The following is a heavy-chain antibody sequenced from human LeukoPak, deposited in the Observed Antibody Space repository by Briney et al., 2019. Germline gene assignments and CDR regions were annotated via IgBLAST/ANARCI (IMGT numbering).Heavy chain of an antibody. CDR2: IYHSGST. V-gene: IGHV4-31*03. CDR1: RGSISSGAYY. J-gene: IGHJ4*02. D-gene: IGHD6-6*01. CDR3: ARSSSSPRLDY. Sequence: PSETLSLTCTVSRGSISSGAYYWSWIRQHPGKGLEWLGYIYHSGSTYYNPSLESRISISLDTSKNQFSLKLSSVTAADTAVYYCARSSSSPRLDYWGQGTLVTVSS.